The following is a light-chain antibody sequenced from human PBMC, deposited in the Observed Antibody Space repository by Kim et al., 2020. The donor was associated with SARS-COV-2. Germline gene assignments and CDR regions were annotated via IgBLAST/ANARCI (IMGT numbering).Light chain of an antibody. Sequence: QSITISCTGTSSDIGAYNYVSWYQQYPGKAPNLIIYDVSSRPSGISNRFSGSKSGNTASLTISGLRAEDEADYYCCSYTGTTTRYVFGAGTKVTVL. V-gene: IGLV2-14*03. CDR1: SSDIGAYNY. J-gene: IGLJ1*01. CDR3: CSYTGTTTRYV. CDR2: DVS.